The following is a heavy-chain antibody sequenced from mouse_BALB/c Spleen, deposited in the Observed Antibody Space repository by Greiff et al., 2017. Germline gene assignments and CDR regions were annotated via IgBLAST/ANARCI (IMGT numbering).Heavy chain of an antibody. CDR3: ARGGKVPYFDY. V-gene: IGHV5-4*02. J-gene: IGHJ2*01. CDR2: ISDGGRYT. CDR1: GFTFSDYY. D-gene: IGHD2-14*01. Sequence: EVKLVESGGGLVKPGGSLKLSCAASGFTFSDYYMYWVRQTPEKRLEWVATISDGGRYTYYPDSVKGRFTISRDNAKNNLYLQMSSLKSEDTAMYYCARGGKVPYFDYWGQGTTLTVSS.